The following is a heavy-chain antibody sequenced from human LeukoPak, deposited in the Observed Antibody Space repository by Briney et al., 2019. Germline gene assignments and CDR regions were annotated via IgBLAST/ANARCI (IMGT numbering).Heavy chain of an antibody. CDR3: ARRGDCSGGSCYYWYFDL. CDR1: GGSFSGYY. CDR2: INHSGST. V-gene: IGHV4-34*01. D-gene: IGHD2-15*01. J-gene: IGHJ2*01. Sequence: PSETLSLTCAVYGGSFSGYYWSWIRQPPGKGLEWIGEINHSGSTNYNPSLKSRVTISVDTSKNQFSLKLSSVTAADTAVYYCARRGDCSGGSCYYWYFDLWGCGTLVTVSS.